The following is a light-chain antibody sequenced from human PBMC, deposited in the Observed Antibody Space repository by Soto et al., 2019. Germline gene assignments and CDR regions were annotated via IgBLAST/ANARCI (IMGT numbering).Light chain of an antibody. V-gene: IGKV4-1*01. J-gene: IGKJ1*01. Sequence: DIVMTQSPGSLAVSLGERAVITCKSSQSVLFTSNNKNFLAWYQQKAGQPPKLLINCASTRESGVPERFSGSGSGTDFTLTISSLQAEDVAVYFCQQFYAAPPTFGQGTKVEIK. CDR2: CAS. CDR3: QQFYAAPPT. CDR1: QSVLFTSNNKNF.